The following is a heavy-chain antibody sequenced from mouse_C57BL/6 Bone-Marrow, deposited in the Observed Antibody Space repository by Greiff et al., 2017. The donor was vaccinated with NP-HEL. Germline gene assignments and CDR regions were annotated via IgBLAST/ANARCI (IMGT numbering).Heavy chain of an antibody. V-gene: IGHV1-64*01. CDR1: GYTFTSYW. Sequence: VQLQQPGAELVKPGASVKLSCKASGYTFTSYWMHWVKQRPGQGLEWIGMIHPNSGSTNYNEKFKSKATLTVDKSSSTAYMQLSSLTSEDSAVYYCARAVLPLWYFDVWGTGTTVTVSS. CDR2: IHPNSGST. J-gene: IGHJ1*03. CDR3: ARAVLPLWYFDV. D-gene: IGHD6-1*01.